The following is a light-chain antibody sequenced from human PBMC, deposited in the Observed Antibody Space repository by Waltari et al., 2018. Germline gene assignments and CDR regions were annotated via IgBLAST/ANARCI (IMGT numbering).Light chain of an antibody. CDR3: AAWDDSLNAWI. Sequence: QSLLTQPPSISGAPGQRVTISCSGGSSNIGRNSVNWYEQVPGTAPKWVMFRNDQRPSGVSDRFSGSKSGTSASLAINGLLSADENDYICAAWDDSLNAWIFGGGTRLTVL. CDR2: RND. CDR1: SSNIGRNS. J-gene: IGLJ3*02. V-gene: IGLV1-44*01.